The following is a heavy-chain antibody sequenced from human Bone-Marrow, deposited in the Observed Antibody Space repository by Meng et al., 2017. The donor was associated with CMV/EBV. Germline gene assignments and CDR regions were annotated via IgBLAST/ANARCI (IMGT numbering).Heavy chain of an antibody. CDR2: IYYSGRT. CDR3: ATLSGYSYVDY. V-gene: IGHV4-39*07. Sequence: ASRPGLVLPSETPSLHCTVFGGSISSSSYYWGWIRQPPGKGLEWIGSIYYSGRTYYNPSLKSRVTISVDTSKTQFSLKLSSVTAADTAVYYCATLSGYSYVDYWGQGTLVTVSS. J-gene: IGHJ4*02. D-gene: IGHD5-18*01. CDR1: GGSISSSSYY.